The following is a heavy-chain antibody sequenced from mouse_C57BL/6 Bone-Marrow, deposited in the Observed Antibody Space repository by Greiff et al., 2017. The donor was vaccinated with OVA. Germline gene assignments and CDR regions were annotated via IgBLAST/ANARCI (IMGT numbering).Heavy chain of an antibody. D-gene: IGHD1-1*01. Sequence: EVMLVESGGGLVQPGGSMKLSCVASGFTFSNYWMNWVRQSPEKGLEWVAQIRLKSDNYATHYAESVKGRFTIARDDSKISVFLQRNNLRAEDTGIYYCTGGSSYFDYWGQGTTLTVSS. J-gene: IGHJ2*01. CDR3: TGGSSYFDY. CDR2: IRLKSDNYAT. V-gene: IGHV6-3*01. CDR1: GFTFSNYW.